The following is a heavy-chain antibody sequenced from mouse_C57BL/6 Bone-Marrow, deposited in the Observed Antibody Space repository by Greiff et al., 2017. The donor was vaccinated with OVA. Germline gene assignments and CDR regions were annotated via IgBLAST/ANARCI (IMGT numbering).Heavy chain of an antibody. D-gene: IGHD1-1*01. V-gene: IGHV14-4*01. Sequence: VQLQQSGAELVRPGASVKLSCTASGFNIKDDYMHWVKQRPEQGPEWIGWIDPENGDTEYASKFQGKATITADTSSNTAYLQLSSLTSEDTAVYYCTTYGSSPYWYFDVWGTGTTVTVSS. J-gene: IGHJ1*03. CDR1: GFNIKDDY. CDR3: TTYGSSPYWYFDV. CDR2: IDPENGDT.